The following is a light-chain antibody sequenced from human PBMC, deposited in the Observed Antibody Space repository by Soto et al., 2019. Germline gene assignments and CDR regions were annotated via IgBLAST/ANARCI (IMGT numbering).Light chain of an antibody. Sequence: QSALTQPASVSGSPGQSITISCTGTSSDVGGYNYVSWYQHHPGKAPKLMIYEVTYRPSGVSNRFSGSKSGNTASLTISGLQAEDEADYYCSSSTSSSTLLFGGGTKLTVL. J-gene: IGLJ2*01. CDR1: SSDVGGYNY. V-gene: IGLV2-14*01. CDR2: EVT. CDR3: SSSTSSSTLL.